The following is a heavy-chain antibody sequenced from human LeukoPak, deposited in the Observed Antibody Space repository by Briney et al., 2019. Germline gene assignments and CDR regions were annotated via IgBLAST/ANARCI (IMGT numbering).Heavy chain of an antibody. V-gene: IGHV3-23*01. Sequence: PGGSLRLSCAASGFILTTYAMGWVRQAPGKGLEGVSSIKGGGGDPFYADSVKGRFTISRDNSKNTLFLQLNSLRAEDTAVYYCAKGGHDFNPFYWWGQGTLVTVSS. CDR2: IKGGGGDP. D-gene: IGHD2-21*02. CDR1: GFILTTYA. J-gene: IGHJ4*02. CDR3: AKGGHDFNPFYW.